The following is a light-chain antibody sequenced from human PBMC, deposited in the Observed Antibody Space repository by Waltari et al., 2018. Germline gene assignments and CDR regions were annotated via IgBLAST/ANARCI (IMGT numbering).Light chain of an antibody. J-gene: IGLJ3*02. Sequence: QSVLTQPPSVSGAPGQGVPISCTGGDSNIGSGCGVPWYQQHPGTAPRLLIYGNHNRPSGVPARFSGFQSGTSASLAITGLQGDDEADYYCQSFDRGLVGVVFGGGTKLTVL. CDR1: DSNIGSGCG. V-gene: IGLV1-40*01. CDR2: GNH. CDR3: QSFDRGLVGVV.